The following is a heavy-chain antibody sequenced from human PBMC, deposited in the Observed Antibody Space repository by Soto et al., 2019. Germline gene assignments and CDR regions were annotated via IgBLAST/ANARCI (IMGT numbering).Heavy chain of an antibody. V-gene: IGHV4-31*01. CDR1: GGSISSGGYF. CDR2: IYYSGST. Sequence: QVQLQESGPGLVQPSQTLSLTCTVSGGSISSGGYFWSWIRQHPGKGLEWIGSIYYSGSTYCNPXLXSXXTISVDTSTNQFSLKLSSVTAPDTAVYYCARGVAIWGQGTMVTVSS. D-gene: IGHD2-15*01. J-gene: IGHJ3*02. CDR3: ARGVAI.